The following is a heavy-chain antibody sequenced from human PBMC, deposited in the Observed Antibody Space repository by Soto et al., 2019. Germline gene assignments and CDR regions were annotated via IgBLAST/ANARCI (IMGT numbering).Heavy chain of an antibody. CDR1: GFTFSDYY. CDR3: ARTIAAAGGRRYFDL. Sequence: QVQLVESGGGLFKPGGSLRLSCAASGFTFSDYYMSWIRQAPGKGPEWVSYISSSSSYTNYADSVKGRFTISRDNAKNSLYLQITSLRAEDTAVYYCARTIAAAGGRRYFDLWGRGTLVTVSS. D-gene: IGHD6-13*01. CDR2: ISSSSSYT. V-gene: IGHV3-11*05. J-gene: IGHJ2*01.